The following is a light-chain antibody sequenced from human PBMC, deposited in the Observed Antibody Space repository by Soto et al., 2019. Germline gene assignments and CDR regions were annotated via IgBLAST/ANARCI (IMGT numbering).Light chain of an antibody. CDR1: SNDVGAYKY. J-gene: IGLJ3*02. Sequence: HSALTQPASVSGSPGQSITISCTGTSNDVGAYKYVSWYQQLPGKAPKLMIYEVSNRPSGVSNRFSGSKSGNTASLTISGLQAEDEADYYCSSYTSTSTLFGGGTKVTVL. CDR3: SSYTSTSTL. CDR2: EVS. V-gene: IGLV2-14*01.